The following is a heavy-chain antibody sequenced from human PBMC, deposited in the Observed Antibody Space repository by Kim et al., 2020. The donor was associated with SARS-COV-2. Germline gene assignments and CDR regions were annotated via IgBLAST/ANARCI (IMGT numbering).Heavy chain of an antibody. J-gene: IGHJ5*02. V-gene: IGHV3-7*01. Sequence: GGSLRLSCAASGFTFSSYWMSWVRQAPGKGLEWVANIKQDGSEKYYVDSVKGRFTISRDNAKNSLYLQMNSLRAEDTAVYYCARPIVVETNWFDPWGQGTLPTVSS. CDR3: ARPIVVETNWFDP. CDR2: IKQDGSEK. D-gene: IGHD2-15*01. CDR1: GFTFSSYW.